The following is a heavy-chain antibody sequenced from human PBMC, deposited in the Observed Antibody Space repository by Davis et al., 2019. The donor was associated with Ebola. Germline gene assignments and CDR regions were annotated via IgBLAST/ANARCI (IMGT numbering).Heavy chain of an antibody. V-gene: IGHV3-7*01. Sequence: GGSLRLSCAASGFTFSSYWMSWVRQAPGKGLEWVANIKQDGSEKYYMDSVTGRFTISRDNAKNSLYLQMNSLRAEDTAVYYCARGRASSSWYRWFDPWGQGTLVTVSS. CDR3: ARGRASSSWYRWFDP. CDR1: GFTFSSYW. D-gene: IGHD6-13*01. J-gene: IGHJ5*02. CDR2: IKQDGSEK.